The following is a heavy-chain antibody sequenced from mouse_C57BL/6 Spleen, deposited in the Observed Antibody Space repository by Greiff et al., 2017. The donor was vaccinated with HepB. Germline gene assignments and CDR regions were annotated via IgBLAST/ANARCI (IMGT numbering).Heavy chain of an antibody. CDR3: ARALITTVEGGYFDV. V-gene: IGHV1-18*01. D-gene: IGHD1-1*01. J-gene: IGHJ1*03. CDR2: INPNNGGT. CDR1: GYTFTDYN. Sequence: EVQLQQSGPELVKPGASVKIPCKASGYTFTDYNMDWVKQSHGKSLEWIGDINPNNGGTIYNQKFKGKATLTVDKSSSTAYMELRSLTSEDTAVYYGARALITTVEGGYFDVWGTGTTVTVSS.